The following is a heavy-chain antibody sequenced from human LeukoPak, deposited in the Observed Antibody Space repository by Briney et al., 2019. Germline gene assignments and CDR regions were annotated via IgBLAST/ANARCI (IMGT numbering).Heavy chain of an antibody. V-gene: IGHV4-4*02. CDR3: ARVSLTNDAFDI. CDR2: IYHSGST. CDR1: GGSISSSNW. Sequence: PSGTLSLTCAVSGGSISSSNWWSWVRQPPGKGLEWIGEIYHSGSTNYNPSLKSRVTISVDTSKNQFSLKLSSVTAADTAVYYCARVSLTNDAFDIWGQGTMVTVSS. J-gene: IGHJ3*02.